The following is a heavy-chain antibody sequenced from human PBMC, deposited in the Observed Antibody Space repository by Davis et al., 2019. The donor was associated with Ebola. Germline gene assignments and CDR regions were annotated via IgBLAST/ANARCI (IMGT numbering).Heavy chain of an antibody. CDR2: IKQDGSEK. D-gene: IGHD2-15*01. Sequence: GESLKISCAASGFTFSSYWMSWVRQAPGKGLEWVANIKQDGSEKYYVDSVKGRFTISRDNAKNSLYLQMNSLRAEDTAVYYCAREGRYCSGGSCYLPMIWGQGTLVTVSS. V-gene: IGHV3-7*03. CDR1: GFTFSSYW. CDR3: AREGRYCSGGSCYLPMI. J-gene: IGHJ4*02.